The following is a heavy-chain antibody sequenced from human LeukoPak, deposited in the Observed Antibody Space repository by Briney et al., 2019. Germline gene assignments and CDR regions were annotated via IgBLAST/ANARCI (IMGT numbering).Heavy chain of an antibody. CDR1: GGSISSYY. J-gene: IGHJ4*02. V-gene: IGHV4-59*01. D-gene: IGHD5-18*01. Sequence: SETLSLTCTVSGGSISSYYWSWLRQPPGKGLEWIGYIYYSGSTNYNPSLKSRVTISVDTSKNQFSLKLSSVTAADTAVYYCAREAHSYGGIWGQGTLVTVSS. CDR2: IYYSGST. CDR3: AREAHSYGGI.